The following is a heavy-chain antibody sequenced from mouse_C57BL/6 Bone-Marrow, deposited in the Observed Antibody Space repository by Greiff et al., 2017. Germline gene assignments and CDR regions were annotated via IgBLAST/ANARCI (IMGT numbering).Heavy chain of an antibody. CDR1: GYTFTSYW. V-gene: IGHV1-7*01. CDR3: ARSGVCKNYGNSAWFAY. Sequence: VQLQQSGAELAKPGASVKLSCKASGYTFTSYWMPWVKQRPGQGLEWIGYINPSSGYTKFNQKFKDKATLPADKSSSTAYMQLISLTYENSAVYYCARSGVCKNYGNSAWFAYWGQGTLVTVSA. D-gene: IGHD2-1*01. CDR2: INPSSGYT. J-gene: IGHJ3*01.